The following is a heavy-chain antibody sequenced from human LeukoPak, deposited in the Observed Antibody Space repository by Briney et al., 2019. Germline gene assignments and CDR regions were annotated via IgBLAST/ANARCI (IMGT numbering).Heavy chain of an antibody. J-gene: IGHJ5*02. CDR2: IITYNGNT. CDR1: GYTFTTYG. CDR3: ARDTKRSRARWENLGIDP. D-gene: IGHD3-16*01. V-gene: IGHV1-18*01. Sequence: GASVKVSCKASGYTFTTYGISWVRQAPGQGLEWMGYIITYNGNTNYAQKLQGRGTMTTDTSTSTAYMELRSLRSDDTAVYYCARDTKRSRARWENLGIDPWGQGTLVTVSS.